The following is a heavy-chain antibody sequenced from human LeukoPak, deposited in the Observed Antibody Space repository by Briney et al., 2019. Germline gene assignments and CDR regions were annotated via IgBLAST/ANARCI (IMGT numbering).Heavy chain of an antibody. CDR2: VSYDGSNK. CDR3: AKDWGNWGYGYYFDH. CDR1: GFTFSTYG. V-gene: IGHV3-30*18. J-gene: IGHJ4*02. D-gene: IGHD7-27*01. Sequence: GGSLRLSCAASGFTFSTYGMHWVRQAPGKGLEWVAVVSYDGSNKYYGDSVKGRFTISRDNSKNTLYLQMNSLRAEDTAVYYYAKDWGNWGYGYYFDHWGQGTLVTVSS.